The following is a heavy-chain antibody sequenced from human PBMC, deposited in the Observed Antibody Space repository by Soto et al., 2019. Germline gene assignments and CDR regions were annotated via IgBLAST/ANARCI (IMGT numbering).Heavy chain of an antibody. V-gene: IGHV3-23*01. J-gene: IGHJ4*02. CDR1: GFTFSSYG. CDR3: AKDRRAGGNYGFYSDF. D-gene: IGHD1-7*01. CDR2: SSATGSGR. Sequence: PGGSLRLSCAASGFTFSSYGMTWVRQAPGKGLEWVSFSSATGSGRYYADSVKGRFTISRDNSKNTLYLQMSSLRADDTAVYYCAKDRRAGGNYGFYSDFWGQGALVTVSS.